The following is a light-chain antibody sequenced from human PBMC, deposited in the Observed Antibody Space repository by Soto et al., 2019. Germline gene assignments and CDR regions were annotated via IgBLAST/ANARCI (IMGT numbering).Light chain of an antibody. J-gene: IGKJ1*01. Sequence: EIVMTQSPATLSVSPGETATLSCRASQSVSSSLAWYQQKPGQAPRLLISDASTRAAGLPARFSGSGSGTEFTLTISSLQSEDFAVYFCQQSNNWPTTFGQGTKV. CDR1: QSVSSS. V-gene: IGKV3-15*01. CDR2: DAS. CDR3: QQSNNWPTT.